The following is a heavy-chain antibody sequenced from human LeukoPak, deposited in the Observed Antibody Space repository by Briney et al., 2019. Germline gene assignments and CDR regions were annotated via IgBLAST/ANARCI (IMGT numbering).Heavy chain of an antibody. V-gene: IGHV4-61*02. J-gene: IGHJ4*02. Sequence: SETLSLTCTVSGGSISSGSYYWSWIRQPPGKGLEYLWRIYTSGSTNYNPSLKSRVTISVDTSKNQFSLKLSSVTAADTAVYYCARSTVASIVIGPIDYWGQGTLVTVSS. CDR1: GGSISSGSYY. CDR3: ARSTVASIVIGPIDY. CDR2: IYTSGST. D-gene: IGHD6-19*01.